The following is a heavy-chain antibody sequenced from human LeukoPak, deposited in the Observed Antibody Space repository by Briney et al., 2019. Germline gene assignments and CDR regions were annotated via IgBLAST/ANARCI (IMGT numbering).Heavy chain of an antibody. J-gene: IGHJ6*02. CDR1: GYTFTSYD. V-gene: IGHV1-8*01. CDR3: ARSSMVRGVIKNYGMDV. Sequence: ASVKVSCKASGYTFTSYDINWVRQATGQGLEWMGWMNPNSGNTGYAQKFQGRVTMTRNTSISTAYMELSSLRSEDTAVYYCARSSMVRGVIKNYGMDVWGQGTTVTVSS. CDR2: MNPNSGNT. D-gene: IGHD3-10*01.